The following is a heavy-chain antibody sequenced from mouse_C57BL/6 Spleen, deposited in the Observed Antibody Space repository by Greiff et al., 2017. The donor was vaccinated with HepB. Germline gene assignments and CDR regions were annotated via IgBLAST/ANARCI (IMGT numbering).Heavy chain of an antibody. CDR1: GYTFTDYY. J-gene: IGHJ2*01. D-gene: IGHD2-5*01. CDR3: ARSSPSYYSNYVY. V-gene: IGHV1-26*01. Sequence: EVQLQQSGPELVKPGASVKISCKASGYTFTDYYMNWVKQSHGKSLEWIGDINPNNGGTSYNQKFKGKATLTVDKSSSTAYMELRSLTSEDSAVYYCARSSPSYYSNYVYWGQGTTLTVSS. CDR2: INPNNGGT.